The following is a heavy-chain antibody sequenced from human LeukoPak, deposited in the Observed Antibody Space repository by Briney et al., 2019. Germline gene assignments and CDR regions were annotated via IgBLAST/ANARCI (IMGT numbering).Heavy chain of an antibody. V-gene: IGHV1-46*01. J-gene: IGHJ4*02. CDR3: ARDRGYDLL. CDR1: GYTFTSNY. D-gene: IGHD3-10*01. CDR2: IYPRDGST. Sequence: ASVKVSCKASGYTFTSNYIHWVRQAPGQGLEWMGMIYPRDGSTSYAQKFQGRVTITRDTSASTAYMELSSLRSEDTAVYYCARDRGYDLLWGQGTLVTVSS.